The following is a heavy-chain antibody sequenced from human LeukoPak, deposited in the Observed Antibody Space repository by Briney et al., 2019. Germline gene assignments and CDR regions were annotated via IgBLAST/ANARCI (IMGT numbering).Heavy chain of an antibody. CDR3: ARDYQYCSSIRCYVDY. J-gene: IGHJ4*02. CDR1: GFTFSNYN. Sequence: GGSLRLSCAASGFTFSNYNINWVRQAPGKGLEWVSSVSSSSTYIYYADSVKGRFTISRDNAKNSLYLQMNSLRVEDTAVYYCARDYQYCSSIRCYVDYWGQGTRVTVSS. CDR2: VSSSSTYI. D-gene: IGHD2-2*01. V-gene: IGHV3-21*01.